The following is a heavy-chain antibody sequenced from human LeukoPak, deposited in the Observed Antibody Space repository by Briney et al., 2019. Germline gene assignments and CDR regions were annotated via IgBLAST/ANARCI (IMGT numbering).Heavy chain of an antibody. CDR1: GFTFSSYA. CDR3: VIFGVSSLHNHVLRFLEWLPLDY. V-gene: IGHV3-30-3*01. CDR2: MSYDGSNK. J-gene: IGHJ4*02. D-gene: IGHD3-3*01. Sequence: PGGSLRLSCAASGFTFSSYAMHWVRQAPGKGLEWVAVMSYDGSNKYYADSVKGRFTISRDNSKNTLYLQMNSLRAEDTAVYYCVIFGVSSLHNHVLRFLEWLPLDYWGQGTLVTVSS.